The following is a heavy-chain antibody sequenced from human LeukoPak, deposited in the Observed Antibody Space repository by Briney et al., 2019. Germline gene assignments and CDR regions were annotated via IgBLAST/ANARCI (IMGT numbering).Heavy chain of an antibody. CDR1: GYTLSTFG. V-gene: IGHV1-18*01. J-gene: IGHJ6*03. CDR3: ARSPHYFYNLDV. CDR2: ISAYNGYA. Sequence: GASVKVSCKASGYTLSTFGISWIRQAPGQGLELIGWISAYNGYANYGRKLQGRFNMTTDTSTNTAYMELRSLRSDDAAVYYCARSPHYFYNLDVWGTGTSVTVSS.